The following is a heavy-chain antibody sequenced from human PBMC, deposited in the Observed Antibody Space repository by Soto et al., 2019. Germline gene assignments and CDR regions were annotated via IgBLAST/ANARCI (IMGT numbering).Heavy chain of an antibody. V-gene: IGHV3-23*01. CDR1: GFTFSGYA. J-gene: IGHJ2*01. CDR2: ISGGGDAT. CDR3: ARKVSGSTGRPDLWYFDL. D-gene: IGHD3-10*01. Sequence: EVQLLDSGGGLVQPGGSLRLSCAASGFTFSGYALTWVRQAPGKGLEWVSAISGGGDATFYAYSVKGRFTISRDNSKNTLYLQMNTPRAEDTAVYYCARKVSGSTGRPDLWYFDLWGRGTLVTVSS.